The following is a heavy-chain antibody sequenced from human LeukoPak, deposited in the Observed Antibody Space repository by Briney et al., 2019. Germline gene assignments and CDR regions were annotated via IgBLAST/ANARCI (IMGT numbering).Heavy chain of an antibody. J-gene: IGHJ4*02. V-gene: IGHV4-4*07. CDR3: ARVKGLFDY. Sequence: SETLSLTCTVSGGSIRSCHWSWIRQPAGKGLEWIAIIYNSGGTNYNPSLKSRVTISRDTSKNQFSLTLTSVTAADTAVYYCARVKGLFDYWGQGTLVTVSS. CDR2: IYNSGGT. CDR1: GGSIRSCH.